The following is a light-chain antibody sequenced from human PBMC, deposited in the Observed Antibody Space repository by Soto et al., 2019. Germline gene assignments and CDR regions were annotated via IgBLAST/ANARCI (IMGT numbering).Light chain of an antibody. J-gene: IGKJ5*01. Sequence: AVQLTQSPSSLSASVGDRVTITCRASQGLSSGLAWYQQKPGQPPKLLIYDASNLEGGVPSSFSGSGSGTDFTLTISSLQPEDFATYHCQQYNTFPITFGQGTRLEIK. V-gene: IGKV1-13*02. CDR3: QQYNTFPIT. CDR1: QGLSSG. CDR2: DAS.